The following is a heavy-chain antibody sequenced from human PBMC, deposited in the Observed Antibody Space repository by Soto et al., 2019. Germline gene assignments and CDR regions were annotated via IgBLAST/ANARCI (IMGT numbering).Heavy chain of an antibody. J-gene: IGHJ6*02. V-gene: IGHV4-61*01. CDR2: IYYSGST. Sequence: QVQLQESGPGLVKPSETLSLTCTVSGGSVSSGSYYWSWIRQPPGKGLEWIGYIYYSGSTNYNPSLKSRVTISVDTSNTQFSLKLSSVTAADTAVYYWARDLIVDYYYYGMDVWGQGTTVTVSS. D-gene: IGHD2-15*01. CDR3: ARDLIVDYYYYGMDV. CDR1: GGSVSSGSYY.